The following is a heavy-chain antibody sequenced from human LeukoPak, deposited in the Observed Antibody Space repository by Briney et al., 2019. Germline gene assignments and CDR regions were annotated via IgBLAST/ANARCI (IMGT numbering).Heavy chain of an antibody. CDR2: IDYNDSYT. Sequence: GAAPQTSFNGSGYSFTSYWISWVRPMPGEGLGWRGRIDYNDSYTNYSPSFQGHVTISADKSISTAYLQWSSLRASDTAIYYCAIGLFSSSWRFDYWGQGTLDPVSS. J-gene: IGHJ4*02. CDR3: AIGLFSSSWRFDY. D-gene: IGHD6-13*01. CDR1: GYSFTSYW. V-gene: IGHV5-10-1*01.